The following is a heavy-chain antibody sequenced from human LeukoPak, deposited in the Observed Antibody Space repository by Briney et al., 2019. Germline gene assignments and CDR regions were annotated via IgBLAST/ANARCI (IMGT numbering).Heavy chain of an antibody. D-gene: IGHD3-22*01. V-gene: IGHV1-69*05. CDR1: GGTFRSYA. Sequence: SVKVSCKASGGTFRSYAISWVRQAPGQGLEWMGRIIPIFGTRNYAQNFQGRVTIITDESTSTAYMELSSLRSEDTAVYYCARDTRRQSSSGYYLMDAFDIWGQGTMVTVSS. J-gene: IGHJ3*02. CDR2: IIPIFGTR. CDR3: ARDTRRQSSSGYYLMDAFDI.